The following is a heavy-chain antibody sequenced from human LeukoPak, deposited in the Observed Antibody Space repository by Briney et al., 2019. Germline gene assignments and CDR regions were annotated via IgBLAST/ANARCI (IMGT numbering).Heavy chain of an antibody. CDR1: GFTFSSYA. CDR3: ARGGHCRGGSCYDNWFDP. V-gene: IGHV3-30*04. J-gene: IGHJ5*02. CDR2: ISYDGSNK. D-gene: IGHD2-15*01. Sequence: GGSLRLSCAASGFTFSSYAMHWVRQAPGKGLEWVAVISYDGSNKYYADSVKGRFTVSRDNSKNTLYLQMNSLRAEDTAVYYCARGGHCRGGSCYDNWFDPWGQGTLVTVSS.